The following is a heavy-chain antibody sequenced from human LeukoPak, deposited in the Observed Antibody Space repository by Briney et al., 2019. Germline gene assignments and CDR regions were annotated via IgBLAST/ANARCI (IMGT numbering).Heavy chain of an antibody. CDR3: ARDRNRGDFDY. D-gene: IGHD3-10*01. J-gene: IGHJ4*02. CDR2: IYYSGST. Sequence: SETLSLTCTVSGGSISSYYWSWIRQPPGKGLEWIGYIYYSGSTNYNPSLKGRVTISVDTSKNQFSLKLSSVTAADTAVYYCARDRNRGDFDYWGQGTLVTVSS. V-gene: IGHV4-59*01. CDR1: GGSISSYY.